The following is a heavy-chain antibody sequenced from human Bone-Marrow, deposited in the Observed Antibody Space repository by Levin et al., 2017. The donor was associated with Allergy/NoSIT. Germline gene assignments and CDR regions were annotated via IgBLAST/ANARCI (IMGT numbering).Heavy chain of an antibody. V-gene: IGHV3-49*03. Sequence: QTGGSLRLSCTASGFTFGDYAMSWFRQAPGKGLEWVGFIRSKAYGGTTEYAASVKGRFTISRDDSKSIAYLQMNSLKTEDTAVYYCTRVDYYARLRTTFGAHYYFDYWGQGTLVTVSS. D-gene: IGHD1/OR15-1a*01. CDR2: IRSKAYGGTT. J-gene: IGHJ4*02. CDR1: GFTFGDYA. CDR3: TRVDYYARLRTTFGAHYYFDY.